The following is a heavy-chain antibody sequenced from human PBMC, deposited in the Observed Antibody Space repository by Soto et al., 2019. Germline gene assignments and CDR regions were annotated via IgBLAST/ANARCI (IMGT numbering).Heavy chain of an antibody. D-gene: IGHD7-27*01. CDR3: ARYIGASNVNSFDP. Sequence: QEQLQESGPGLVEPSETLSLTCSVSGGSISSYYWSWIRQPPGKGLEWMGYIYHSGSTNYNPSIRSRVTLSVDTAKNQFSLRLRSVTAADTAGYYCARYIGASNVNSFDPWGQGALVTVSS. V-gene: IGHV4-59*01. CDR1: GGSISSYY. J-gene: IGHJ5*02. CDR2: IYHSGST.